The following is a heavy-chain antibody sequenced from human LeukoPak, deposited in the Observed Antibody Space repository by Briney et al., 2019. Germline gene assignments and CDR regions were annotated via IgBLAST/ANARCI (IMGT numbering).Heavy chain of an antibody. Sequence: GASVELSCKASGFTFTSYYIHWVRQAPGQGLEWMGEINPSGGSTRYAQKFQGRVTMTRDMSASRVDMELSSLRSEDTALYYCASSVAARLDCWGQGTRVTVTS. D-gene: IGHD6-6*01. J-gene: IGHJ4*02. CDR3: ASSVAARLDC. CDR1: GFTFTSYY. CDR2: INPSGGST. V-gene: IGHV1-46*01.